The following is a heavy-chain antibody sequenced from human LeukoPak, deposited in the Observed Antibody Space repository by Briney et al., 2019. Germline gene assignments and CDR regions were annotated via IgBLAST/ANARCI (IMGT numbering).Heavy chain of an antibody. CDR3: ARGPDYYDSSGYWYYFDY. D-gene: IGHD3-22*01. V-gene: IGHV4-31*03. Sequence: SQTLSLTCTVSGGSISSGGYYWTWIRPHPGKGLEWIGYIHGSGSTYYNPSLKSRVTISVDTSKKQFTLRLSSVTAADTALYFCARGPDYYDSSGYWYYFDYWGQGTLVTVSS. CDR1: GGSISSGGYY. CDR2: IHGSGST. J-gene: IGHJ4*02.